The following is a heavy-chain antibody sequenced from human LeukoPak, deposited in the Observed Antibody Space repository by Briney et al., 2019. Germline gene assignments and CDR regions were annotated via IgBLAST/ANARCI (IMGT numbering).Heavy chain of an antibody. Sequence: PGGSLRLSCAASGFTFSSYSMNWVRQAPGKGLEWVSSISSSSSYIYYADSVKGRFTISRDNAKNSLYLQMNTLTADDTAVYYCASSLLPFLEWHIPLGHWGQGTLVTVSS. V-gene: IGHV3-21*01. CDR3: ASSLLPFLEWHIPLGH. CDR1: GFTFSSYS. D-gene: IGHD3-3*01. J-gene: IGHJ4*02. CDR2: ISSSSSYI.